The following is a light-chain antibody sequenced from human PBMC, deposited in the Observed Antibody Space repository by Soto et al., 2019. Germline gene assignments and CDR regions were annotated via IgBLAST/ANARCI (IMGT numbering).Light chain of an antibody. J-gene: IGKJ1*01. CDR3: QQYISFPKT. CDR2: DAS. V-gene: IGKV1-5*01. Sequence: DIQMTQSPPTLPAFVGDTVTITCRAGQGVRSWLAWYQQKPGTAPHRLIYDASSLASGVPSRFSGSGAGTKFTLTIRRLQPDDFATYYCQQYISFPKTFGQGTKVEMK. CDR1: QGVRSW.